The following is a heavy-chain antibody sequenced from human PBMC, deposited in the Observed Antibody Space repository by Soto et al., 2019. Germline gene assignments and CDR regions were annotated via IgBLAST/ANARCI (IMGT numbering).Heavy chain of an antibody. D-gene: IGHD5-18*01. V-gene: IGHV5-10-1*01. CDR3: AIQIRGYSYGSDY. Sequence: PGESLKISCKGSGYSFTSYWISWVRQMPGKGLEWMGRIDPSDSYTNYSPSFQGHVTISADKSISTAYLQWSSLKASDTAMYYCAIQIRGYSYGSDYWGQGTLVTVSS. CDR1: GYSFTSYW. J-gene: IGHJ4*02. CDR2: IDPSDSYT.